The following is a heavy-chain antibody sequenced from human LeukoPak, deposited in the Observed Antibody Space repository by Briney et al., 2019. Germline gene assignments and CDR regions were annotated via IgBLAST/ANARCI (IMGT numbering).Heavy chain of an antibody. Sequence: SETLSLTCTVSGGSIGSYYWSWIRQPPGKGLEWIGYIYYSGSTNYNPSLKSRVTISVDTSKNQFSLKLSSVTAADTAVYYCARGRLNWIDYWGQGTLVTVSS. CDR3: ARGRLNWIDY. CDR2: IYYSGST. D-gene: IGHD1-1*01. J-gene: IGHJ4*02. CDR1: GGSIGSYY. V-gene: IGHV4-59*01.